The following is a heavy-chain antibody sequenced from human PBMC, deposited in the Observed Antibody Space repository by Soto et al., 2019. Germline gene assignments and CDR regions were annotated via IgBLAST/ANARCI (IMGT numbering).Heavy chain of an antibody. CDR3: AREGDGLCISTICYASYYYGMDV. V-gene: IGHV3-7*01. CDR2: IKQDGSEK. J-gene: IGHJ6*02. D-gene: IGHD2-2*01. CDR1: GFTFSSYW. Sequence: PVGSLRLSCAASGFTFSSYWMSWVRQAPGKGLEWVANIKQDGSEKYYVDSVKGRFTISRDNAKNSLYLQMNSLRAEDTAVYYCAREGDGLCISTICYASYYYGMDVWGQGTTVT.